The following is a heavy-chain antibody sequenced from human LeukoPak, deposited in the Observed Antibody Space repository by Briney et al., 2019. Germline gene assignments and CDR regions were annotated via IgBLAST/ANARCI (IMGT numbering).Heavy chain of an antibody. V-gene: IGHV4-30-2*01. CDR2: IYYSGRT. Sequence: SETLSLTCTVSGGSIMVAAYSWSWIRQPPGKGLEWIVYIYYSGRTYYNPSLKSRVTISLDRSKNQFSLKLSSVTAADTAVYYCASSDNSGHLLAYWGQGTLVTVSS. CDR3: ASSDNSGHLLAY. D-gene: IGHD3-22*01. J-gene: IGHJ4*02. CDR1: GGSIMVAAYS.